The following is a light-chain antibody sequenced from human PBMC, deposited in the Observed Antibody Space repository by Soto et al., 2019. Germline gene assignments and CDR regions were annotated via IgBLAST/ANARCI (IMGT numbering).Light chain of an antibody. V-gene: IGKV3-15*01. J-gene: IGKJ1*01. CDR1: QSVSSN. Sequence: EIVMTQSPATLSVSPGETATLSCRASQSVSSNLAWYQQKPGQAPRLLIYGASTRATGIPGRFSGSGSGTEFTLTISSLQSEDFAVYYCQQYNNWPTCGQGTKVEIK. CDR3: QQYNNWPT. CDR2: GAS.